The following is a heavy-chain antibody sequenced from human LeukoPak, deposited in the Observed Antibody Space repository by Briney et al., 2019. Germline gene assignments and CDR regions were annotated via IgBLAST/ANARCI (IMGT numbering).Heavy chain of an antibody. J-gene: IGHJ4*02. CDR1: GGSINGYF. CDR3: ARGQTAAGEIWYFDY. D-gene: IGHD6-13*01. CDR2: VYFSGST. V-gene: IGHV4-59*01. Sequence: SETLSLTCTVSGGSINGYFWSWIRQPPGKGLEWLGHVYFSGSTKYNPSLESRVAILIDTSKKQSSLKLSSVAAADTAVYYCARGQTAAGEIWYFDYWGQGSLLTVAS.